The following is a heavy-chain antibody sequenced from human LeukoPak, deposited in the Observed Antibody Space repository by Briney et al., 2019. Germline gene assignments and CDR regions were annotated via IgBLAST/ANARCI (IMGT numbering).Heavy chain of an antibody. CDR2: IIPIFGTA. CDR3: ARGGRFLGNYYYYMDV. D-gene: IGHD3-3*01. CDR1: GGTFSSYA. J-gene: IGHJ6*03. Sequence: SVKVSCKASGGTFSSYAISWVRQAPGQGLEWMGGIIPIFGTANYAQKFQGGVTITADESTSTAYMELSSLRSEDTAVYYCARGGRFLGNYYYYMDVWGKGTTVTVSS. V-gene: IGHV1-69*13.